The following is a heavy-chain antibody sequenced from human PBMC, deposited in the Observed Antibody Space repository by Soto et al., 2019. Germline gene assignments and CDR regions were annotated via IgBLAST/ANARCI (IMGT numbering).Heavy chain of an antibody. J-gene: IGHJ4*02. Sequence: QVQLVQSGAEMKKPGSSVKVSCQSSGGTFNTYALNWVRQAPGQGPEWMGDIFPMFGAANYAPKFQGRVTFTVDESTDRSYLQFSTLTSEDTALYFCASEFQLDYPGFLYRGQGTLVTV. V-gene: IGHV1-69*19. CDR1: GGTFNTYA. D-gene: IGHD4-17*01. CDR2: IFPMFGAA. CDR3: ASEFQLDYPGFLY.